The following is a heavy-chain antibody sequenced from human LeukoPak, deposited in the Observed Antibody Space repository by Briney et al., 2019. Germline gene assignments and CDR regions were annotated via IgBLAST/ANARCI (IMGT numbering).Heavy chain of an antibody. V-gene: IGHV1-69*04. Sequence: SVKASCKASGGTFSSYAISWVRQAPGQGLEWMGRIIPILGIANYAQKFQGRVTITADKSTSTAYMELSSLRSEDTAVYYCARDAGKYCGDYPYYFDYWGQGTLVTVSS. D-gene: IGHD4-17*01. CDR3: ARDAGKYCGDYPYYFDY. J-gene: IGHJ4*02. CDR2: IIPILGIA. CDR1: GGTFSSYA.